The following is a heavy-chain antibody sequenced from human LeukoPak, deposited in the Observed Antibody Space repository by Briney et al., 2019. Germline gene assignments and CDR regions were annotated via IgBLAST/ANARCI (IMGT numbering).Heavy chain of an antibody. Sequence: GGSLRLSCAASGFTFSSYGMHWVRQAPGKGLEWVAVISYDGSNKYYADSVKGRFTISRDNSKNTLYLQMNSLRAEDTAVYYCAKAVVGATPNYYYGMDVWGQGTTVTVSS. CDR3: AKAVVGATPNYYYGMDV. CDR1: GFTFSSYG. D-gene: IGHD1-26*01. V-gene: IGHV3-30*18. CDR2: ISYDGSNK. J-gene: IGHJ6*02.